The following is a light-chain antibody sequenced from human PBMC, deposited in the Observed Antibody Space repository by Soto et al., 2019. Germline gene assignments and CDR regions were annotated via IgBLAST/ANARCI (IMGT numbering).Light chain of an antibody. CDR3: QQYNNWPPWT. CDR2: GAS. J-gene: IGKJ1*01. Sequence: EIVMTQSPATLSVSPGERATLSCRASQSVSSNLAWYQQKPGQTPRLLIYGASTRATGFPARFSGSGPGTEFTLTISGLQSEYFAVYFCQQYNNWPPWTFGQGTNVEIK. V-gene: IGKV3-15*01. CDR1: QSVSSN.